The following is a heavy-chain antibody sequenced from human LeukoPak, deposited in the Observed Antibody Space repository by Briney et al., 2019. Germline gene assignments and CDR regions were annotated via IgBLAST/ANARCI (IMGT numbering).Heavy chain of an antibody. J-gene: IGHJ4*02. CDR1: GLTFSGYA. CDR3: ARGALVVPAAMGPYFDY. CDR2: ISGSGGST. Sequence: GGSLRLSCAASGLTFSGYAMSWVRQAPGKGLEWVSAISGSGGSTYYADSVKGRFTISRDNSKNTLYLQMNSLRAEDTAVYYCARGALVVPAAMGPYFDYWGQGTLVTVCS. V-gene: IGHV3-23*01. D-gene: IGHD2-2*01.